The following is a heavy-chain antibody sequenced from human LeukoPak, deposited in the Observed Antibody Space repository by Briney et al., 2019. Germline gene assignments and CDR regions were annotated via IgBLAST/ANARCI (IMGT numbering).Heavy chain of an antibody. V-gene: IGHV4-34*01. D-gene: IGHD3-10*01. CDR1: GGSFSGYY. Sequence: PSETLSLTCAVYGGSFSGYYWSWIRQPPGKGLEWIGEINHSGSTNYNPSLKSRVTISVDTSKNQFSLKLSSVTAADTAVYYCARHRGGYYYYYYMDVWGKGTTVTVSS. CDR2: INHSGST. CDR3: ARHRGGYYYYYYMDV. J-gene: IGHJ6*03.